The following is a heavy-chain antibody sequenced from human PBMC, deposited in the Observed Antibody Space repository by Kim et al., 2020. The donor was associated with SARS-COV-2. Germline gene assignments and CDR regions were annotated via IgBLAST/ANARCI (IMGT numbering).Heavy chain of an antibody. CDR1: GGSISSSSYY. J-gene: IGHJ4*02. CDR3: ARLTVEDYYFDY. D-gene: IGHD4-17*01. Sequence: SETLSLTCTVSGGSISSSSYYWGWIRQPPGKGLEWIGSIYYSGSTYYNPSLKSRVTISVDTSKNQFSLKLSSVTAADTAVYYCARLTVEDYYFDYWGQGTLVTVSS. V-gene: IGHV4-39*01. CDR2: IYYSGST.